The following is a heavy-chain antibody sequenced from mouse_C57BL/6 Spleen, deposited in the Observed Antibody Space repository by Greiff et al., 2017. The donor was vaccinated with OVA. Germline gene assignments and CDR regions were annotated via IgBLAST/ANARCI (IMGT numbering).Heavy chain of an antibody. CDR2: IDPSDSYT. CDR1: GYTFTSYW. V-gene: IGHV1-50*01. Sequence: QVQLQQPGAELVKPGASVKLSCKASGYTFTSYWMQWVKQRPGQGLEWIGEIDPSDSYTNSNQKFKGKATLTVDTSSSPAYMQLSSLTSEDSAVYDCARDDDGNCLYYFGGWGKGTTLTVS. CDR3: ARDDDGNCLYYFGG. J-gene: IGHJ2*01. D-gene: IGHD2-1*01.